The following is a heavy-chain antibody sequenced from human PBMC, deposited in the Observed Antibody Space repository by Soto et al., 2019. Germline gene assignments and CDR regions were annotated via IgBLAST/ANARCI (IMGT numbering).Heavy chain of an antibody. J-gene: IGHJ6*02. Sequence: ASVKVSCKASGGTFSSYAISWVRQAPGQGLEWMGGIISIFGTANYAQKFQGRVTITADESTSTAYMELSSLRSEDTAVYYCARALAFVGSTSSPCGMDVWGQGTTVTVSS. V-gene: IGHV1-69*13. CDR1: GGTFSSYA. CDR2: IISIFGTA. D-gene: IGHD2-2*01. CDR3: ARALAFVGSTSSPCGMDV.